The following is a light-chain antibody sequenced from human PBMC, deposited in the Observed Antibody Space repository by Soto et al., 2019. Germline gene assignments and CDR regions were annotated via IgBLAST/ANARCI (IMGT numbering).Light chain of an antibody. V-gene: IGLV2-14*01. Sequence: QSALTQPASVSGSPGQSITISCTGTSNDVGGYNHVSWYQQYPGKVPKLLIYNVSNRPPGVSDRFSGSKSGNTASLTISGLRAEDESDYFCTSSTSGSLYVFGSGTKLTVL. J-gene: IGLJ1*01. CDR3: TSSTSGSLYV. CDR2: NVS. CDR1: SNDVGGYNH.